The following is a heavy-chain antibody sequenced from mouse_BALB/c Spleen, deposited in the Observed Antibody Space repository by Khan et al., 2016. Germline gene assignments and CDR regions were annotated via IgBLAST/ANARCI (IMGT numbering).Heavy chain of an antibody. D-gene: IGHD1-2*01. CDR1: GYSITSDYA. CDR3: TRSPTATRYFDV. Sequence: EVELVESGPGLVKPSQSLSLTCTVTGYSITSDYAWNWIRQFPGNKLEWMGYIRYSGSTNYNPSLKSRISITRDTSKNQFFLQLYSVTTEDTATYYCTRSPTATRYFDVWGAGTTVTVSS. J-gene: IGHJ1*01. V-gene: IGHV3-2*02. CDR2: IRYSGST.